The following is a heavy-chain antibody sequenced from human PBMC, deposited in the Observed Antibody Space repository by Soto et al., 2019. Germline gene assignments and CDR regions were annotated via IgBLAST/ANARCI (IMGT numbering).Heavy chain of an antibody. V-gene: IGHV3-53*04. CDR3: ARVETAPGIWGAWDI. CDR2: IYSGGNT. J-gene: IGHJ3*02. CDR1: GFTVSSNY. D-gene: IGHD2-15*01. Sequence: VQLVESGGGLVQPGGSLRLSCAASGFTVSSNYMSWVRQAPGKGLEWVSVIYSGGNTYYADSVKGRFTISRHNSKNTLYLQMNSLRAEDTAVYDCARVETAPGIWGAWDIWGQGTMVTVSS.